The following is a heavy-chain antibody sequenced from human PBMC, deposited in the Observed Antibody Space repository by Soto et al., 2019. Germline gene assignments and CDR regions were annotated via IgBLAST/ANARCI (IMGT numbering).Heavy chain of an antibody. CDR1: GFTFSSYA. CDR2: ISYDGSNK. J-gene: IGHJ6*02. Sequence: QVQLVESGGGVVQPGRSLRLSCAASGFTFSSYAMHWVGQAPGKGLEWVAVISYDGSNKYYADSVKGRFTISRDNSKNTLYLQMNSLRAEDTAVYYCARVSCSSTSCEYYYYYYGMDVWGQGTTVTVSS. V-gene: IGHV3-30-3*01. D-gene: IGHD2-2*01. CDR3: ARVSCSSTSCEYYYYYYGMDV.